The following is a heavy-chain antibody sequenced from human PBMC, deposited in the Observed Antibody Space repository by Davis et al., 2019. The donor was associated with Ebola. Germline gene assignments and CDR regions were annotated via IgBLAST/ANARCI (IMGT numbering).Heavy chain of an antibody. CDR1: GYTFTSYD. J-gene: IGHJ4*02. D-gene: IGHD6-19*01. CDR3: AREIAVAGTSFDY. V-gene: IGHV1-2*02. Sequence: ASVKVSCKASGYTFTSYDINWVRQATGQGLEWMGWINPNSGGTNYAQKFQGRVTMTRDTSISTAYMELSRLRSDDTAVYYCAREIAVAGTSFDYWGQGTLVTVSS. CDR2: INPNSGGT.